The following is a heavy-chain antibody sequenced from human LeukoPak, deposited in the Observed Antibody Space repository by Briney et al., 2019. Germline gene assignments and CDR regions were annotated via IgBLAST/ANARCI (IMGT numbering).Heavy chain of an antibody. CDR3: ASSIVVVPAAIRLDY. Sequence: PSQTLSLTCTVSGGSISSGDYYWSWIRQPPGKGLEWIGYIYYSGSTYYNPSLKSRVTISVDTSKNQFSLKLSSVTAADTAVYYCASSIVVVPAAIRLDYWGQGTLVTVSS. CDR2: IYYSGST. V-gene: IGHV4-30-4*08. D-gene: IGHD2-2*01. J-gene: IGHJ4*02. CDR1: GGSISSGDYY.